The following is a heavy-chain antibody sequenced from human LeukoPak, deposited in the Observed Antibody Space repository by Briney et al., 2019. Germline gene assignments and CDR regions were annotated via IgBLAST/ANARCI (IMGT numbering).Heavy chain of an antibody. Sequence: GGSLRLSCAASGFTFSSYGMHWVRQAPGKGLEWVSTLSDDGVHTYYSDSVKGRFSISRDNSNNTMSLHMASLRPEDTAMYYCARDRTMVRGALIPYFFDYWGQGILVAVSS. J-gene: IGHJ4*02. CDR1: GFTFSSYG. D-gene: IGHD3-10*01. V-gene: IGHV3-30*03. CDR2: LSDDGVHT. CDR3: ARDRTMVRGALIPYFFDY.